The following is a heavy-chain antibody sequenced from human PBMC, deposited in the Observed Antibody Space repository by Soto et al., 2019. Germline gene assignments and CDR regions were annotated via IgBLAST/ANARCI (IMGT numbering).Heavy chain of an antibody. D-gene: IGHD2-8*02. J-gene: IGHJ4*02. Sequence: QLHLQESGPRLLKPSETLSLTCTVSGVSITSTTHYWAWIRQPPGKRLEWIGSVYYTGTTYSAASLTSRLTMSVDTSKNQFSLNVNSVTAADTALYYCASLSYCFTDGCIFDSWGQGILVPVSS. CDR1: GVSITSTTHY. CDR2: VYYTGTT. CDR3: ASLSYCFTDGCIFDS. V-gene: IGHV4-39*01.